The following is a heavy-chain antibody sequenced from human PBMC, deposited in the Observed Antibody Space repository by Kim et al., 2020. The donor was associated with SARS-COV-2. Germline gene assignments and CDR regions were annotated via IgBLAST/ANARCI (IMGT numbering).Heavy chain of an antibody. Sequence: SVKVSCKASGGTFSSYAISWVRQAPGQGLEWMGGIIPIFGTADYAQKFQGRVTITADESTSTAYMELSSLRSEDTAVYYCARELQVGADLLEAFDIWGQGTMVTVSS. V-gene: IGHV1-69*13. CDR2: IIPIFGTA. J-gene: IGHJ3*02. D-gene: IGHD1-26*01. CDR1: GGTFSSYA. CDR3: ARELQVGADLLEAFDI.